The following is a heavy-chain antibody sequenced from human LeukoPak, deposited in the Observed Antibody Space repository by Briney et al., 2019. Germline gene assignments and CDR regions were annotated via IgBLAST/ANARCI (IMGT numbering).Heavy chain of an antibody. Sequence: SETLSLTCTVSGGSISNYYWSWIRQPPGKGLEWIGYIYYNGNTNYNPSLKSRVTISVDTSKNQFSLKLSSVTAADTAVYYCARLSRSHYYGSGSYYRTNYYYMDVWGKGTTVTISS. D-gene: IGHD3-10*01. J-gene: IGHJ6*03. CDR3: ARLSRSHYYGSGSYYRTNYYYMDV. V-gene: IGHV4-59*12. CDR1: GGSISNYY. CDR2: IYYNGNT.